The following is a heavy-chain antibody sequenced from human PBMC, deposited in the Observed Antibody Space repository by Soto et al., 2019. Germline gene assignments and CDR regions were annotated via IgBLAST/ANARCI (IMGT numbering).Heavy chain of an antibody. J-gene: IGHJ4*02. CDR2: IYNNGGT. CDR1: GGSINNYY. V-gene: IGHV4-59*01. CDR3: ARSNCGGDCTLDY. D-gene: IGHD2-21*02. Sequence: PSETLSLTCSVSGGSINNYYWSWIRQPPGKELEWIGYIYNNGGTNYNPSLKSRVTISPDTSKNQFSLKLSFVTAADTAIYYCARSNCGGDCTLDYWGQGTQVTVSP.